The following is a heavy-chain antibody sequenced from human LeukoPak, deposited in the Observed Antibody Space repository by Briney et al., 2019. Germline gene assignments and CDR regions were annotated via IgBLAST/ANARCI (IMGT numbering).Heavy chain of an antibody. CDR1: GGSISSYY. V-gene: IGHV4-59*01. CDR2: IYYSGST. CDR3: ASYGSGSYYMGFDY. J-gene: IGHJ4*02. D-gene: IGHD3-10*01. Sequence: ASETLSLTCTVSGGSISSYYWSWIRQPPGKGLEWLGYIYYSGSTSYNPSLKSRVTISVDTSKNQFSLKLSSVTAADTAVYYCASYGSGSYYMGFDYWGQETLVTVSS.